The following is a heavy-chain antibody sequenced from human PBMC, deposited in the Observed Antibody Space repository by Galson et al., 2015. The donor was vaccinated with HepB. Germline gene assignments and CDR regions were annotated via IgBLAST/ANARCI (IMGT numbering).Heavy chain of an antibody. CDR1: GFTFSRNA. J-gene: IGHJ6*02. V-gene: IGHV3-30-3*01. CDR2: ISFDGNNK. CDR3: ARDPEGSHFLTYYYYGMDV. D-gene: IGHD1-26*01. Sequence: SLRLSCAASGFTFSRNALHWVRQAPGKGLEWVAVISFDGNNKYYADSVKGRFTISRDNSKNTLYLQMDSLRFEDTAVYYCARDPEGSHFLTYYYYGMDVWGQGTTVTVSS.